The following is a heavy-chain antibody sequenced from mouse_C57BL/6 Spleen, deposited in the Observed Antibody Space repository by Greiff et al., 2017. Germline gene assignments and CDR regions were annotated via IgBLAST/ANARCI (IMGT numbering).Heavy chain of an antibody. CDR2: IYPGDGDT. V-gene: IGHV1-82*01. D-gene: IGHD1-1*01. CDR1: GYAFSSSW. CDR3: AKSLYYGSSLWYFDV. J-gene: IGHJ1*03. Sequence: QVQLKESGPELVKPGASVKISCKASGYAFSSSWMNWVKQRPGRGLEWIGRIYPGDGDTNYNGKFKGKATLTADKSSSTAYMQLSSLTSEDSAVYFCAKSLYYGSSLWYFDVWGTGTTVTVSS.